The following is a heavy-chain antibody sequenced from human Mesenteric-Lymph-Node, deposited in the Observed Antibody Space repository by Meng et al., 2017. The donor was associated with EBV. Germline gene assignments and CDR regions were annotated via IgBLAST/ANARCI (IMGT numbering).Heavy chain of an antibody. J-gene: IGHJ4*02. CDR1: GGSFSGYH. CDR3: ARGAIFGIVITYFDY. D-gene: IGHD3-3*02. CDR2: ISQSGDT. V-gene: IGHV4-34*01. Sequence: QLQQWGAGLLEPSETLSPTCEASGGSFSGYHWSWIRQPPGKGLEYIGEISQSGDTTYNPSLKSRVTISVDRSRNQFSLKMASVTAADTAVYYCARGAIFGIVITYFDYWSQGTLVTVSS.